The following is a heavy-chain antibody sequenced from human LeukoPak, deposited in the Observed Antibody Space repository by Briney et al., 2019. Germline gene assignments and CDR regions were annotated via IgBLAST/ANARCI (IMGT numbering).Heavy chain of an antibody. CDR1: GLTVSSNY. CDR3: ARYKYDGSGYPYYFDY. CDR2: IYSGGST. J-gene: IGHJ4*02. D-gene: IGHD3-22*01. V-gene: IGHV3-53*01. Sequence: GGSLRLSCAPSGLTVSSNYMSWVRQAPGKGLEWVSVIYSGGSTYYADSVKGRFTISRDNSKNTLYLQMNSLRAEDTAVYYCARYKYDGSGYPYYFDYWGQGTLVTVSS.